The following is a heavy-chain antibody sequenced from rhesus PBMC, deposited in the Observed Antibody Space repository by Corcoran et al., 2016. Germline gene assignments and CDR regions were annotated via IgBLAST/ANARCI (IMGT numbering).Heavy chain of an antibody. CDR2: VSGSGGGT. D-gene: IGHD3-9*01. Sequence: QLQLQESGPGLVKPSGTLSLTCAVSGGSISSNYWSWIRQPPGKGLECIGLVSGSGGGTDTNPTLKSRVPITTDTANNQFSMQLSSVTVADTAVYYCARVFPTSRGRMITFTKKGYNSLDVWGRGVLVTVSS. CDR3: ARVFPTSRGRMITFTKKGYNSLDV. CDR1: GGSISSNY. V-gene: IGHV4-173*01. J-gene: IGHJ5-2*02.